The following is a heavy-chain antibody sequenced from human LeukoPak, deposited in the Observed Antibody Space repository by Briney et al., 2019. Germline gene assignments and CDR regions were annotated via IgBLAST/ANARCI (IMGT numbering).Heavy chain of an antibody. V-gene: IGHV4-59*10. CDR3: ARGNRYYDYVWGSYRYYYFDY. CDR2: IYTSGST. CDR1: GGSFSGYY. Sequence: SETLSLTCAVYGGSFSGYYWSWIRQPAGKGLEWIGRIYTSGSTYYNPSLKSRVTISVDTSKNQFSLKLSSVTAADTAVYYCARGNRYYDYVWGSYRYYYFDYWGQGTLVTVSS. J-gene: IGHJ4*02. D-gene: IGHD3-16*02.